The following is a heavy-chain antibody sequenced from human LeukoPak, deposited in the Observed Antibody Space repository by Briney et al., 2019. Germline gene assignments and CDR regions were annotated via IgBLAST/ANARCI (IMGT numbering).Heavy chain of an antibody. V-gene: IGHV3-74*01. CDR2: INSDGSNT. D-gene: IGHD2-15*01. CDR1: GFTFSSYI. Sequence: GGSLRLSCAASGFTFSSYIMNWVRQAPGKGLEWVSRINSDGSNTIYADSVKDRFTMSRDNAKNTLYLEMNSLRAEDTAVYYCARDVVLSGTDAFDIWGQGTRVTVSS. CDR3: ARDVVLSGTDAFDI. J-gene: IGHJ3*02.